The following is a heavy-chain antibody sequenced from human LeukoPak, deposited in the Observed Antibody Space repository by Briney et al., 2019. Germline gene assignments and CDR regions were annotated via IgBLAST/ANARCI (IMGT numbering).Heavy chain of an antibody. J-gene: IGHJ4*02. CDR2: ISSRTS. D-gene: IGHD5-18*01. Sequence: GGSLRLSCAVSGFTFSSYTIIWVRQAPGKGLEWVSSISSRTSYYADSVTGRFTISRDNANYSVYLQMNSLRVEDTAVYYCVREGGGGYSYDYWGQGTLVTVSS. V-gene: IGHV3-21*01. CDR3: VREGGGGYSYDY. CDR1: GFTFSSYT.